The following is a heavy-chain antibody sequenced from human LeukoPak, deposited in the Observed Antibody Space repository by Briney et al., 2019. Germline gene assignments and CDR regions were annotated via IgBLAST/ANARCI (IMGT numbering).Heavy chain of an antibody. CDR1: GFTFSSYA. CDR3: ARATWIQLWLRFDY. D-gene: IGHD5-18*01. V-gene: IGHV3-30*04. J-gene: IGHJ4*02. Sequence: GRSLRLSCAASGFTFSSYAMHWVRQAPGKGLEWVAVISYDGSNKYYADSVKGRFTISRDNSKNTLYLQMYSLRAEDTAVYYCARATWIQLWLRFDYWGQGTLVTVSS. CDR2: ISYDGSNK.